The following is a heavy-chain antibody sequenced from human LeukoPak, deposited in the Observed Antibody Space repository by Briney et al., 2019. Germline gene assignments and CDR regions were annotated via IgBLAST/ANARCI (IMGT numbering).Heavy chain of an antibody. CDR3: ARLGSAAGGSRYFDY. V-gene: IGHV4-39*01. CDR2: IYYSGTT. Sequence: SETLSLTCTVSGGSISSGSYYWGWIRQPPGEGLEWIGSIYYSGTTYYNPSLKSRVTISVDTSKNQFSLILSSVTAADTAVYYCARLGSAAGGSRYFDYWGQGTLVTVSS. J-gene: IGHJ4*02. CDR1: GGSISSGSYY. D-gene: IGHD6-13*01.